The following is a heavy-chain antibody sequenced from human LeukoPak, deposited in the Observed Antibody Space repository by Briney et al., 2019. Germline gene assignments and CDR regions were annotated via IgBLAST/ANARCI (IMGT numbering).Heavy chain of an antibody. CDR1: GYTFTSYY. V-gene: IGHV1-46*01. J-gene: IGHJ6*02. Sequence: GASVTVSCKASGYTFTSYYMHWVRQAPGQGLEWMGIINPSGGSTSYAQKFQGRVTMTRDTSTSTVYMELSSLRSEDTAVYYCARDLLIRYFDWSYYYYYGMDVWGQGTTVTVSS. CDR3: ARDLLIRYFDWSYYYYYGMDV. D-gene: IGHD3-9*01. CDR2: INPSGGST.